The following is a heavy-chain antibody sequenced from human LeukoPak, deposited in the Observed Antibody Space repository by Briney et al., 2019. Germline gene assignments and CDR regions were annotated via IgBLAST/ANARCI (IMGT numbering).Heavy chain of an antibody. CDR3: AKATQLWLLVY. D-gene: IGHD5-18*01. V-gene: IGHV3-30*02. Sequence: PGGSLRLACAASGFTFSSYGMHSVRRAPGKGLEWVAFILYDGSNKYYADFVKCRFTISRHISKSTLYLQRNSLRAEDTAVYYCAKATQLWLLVYWGQGTLVTVSS. J-gene: IGHJ4*02. CDR2: ILYDGSNK. CDR1: GFTFSSYG.